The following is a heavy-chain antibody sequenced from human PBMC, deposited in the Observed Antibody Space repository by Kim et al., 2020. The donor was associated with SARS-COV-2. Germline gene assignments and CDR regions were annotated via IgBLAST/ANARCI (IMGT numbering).Heavy chain of an antibody. J-gene: IGHJ4*02. Sequence: SETLSLTCTVSGGSISSSSYYWGWIRQPPGKGLEWIGSIYYSGSTYHNPSLKSRVTISVDTSKNQFSLKLSSVTAADTAVYYCARQGIVVPAAIFDYWGQGALVTVSS. D-gene: IGHD2-2*01. CDR2: IYYSGST. CDR1: GGSISSSSYY. V-gene: IGHV4-39*01. CDR3: ARQGIVVPAAIFDY.